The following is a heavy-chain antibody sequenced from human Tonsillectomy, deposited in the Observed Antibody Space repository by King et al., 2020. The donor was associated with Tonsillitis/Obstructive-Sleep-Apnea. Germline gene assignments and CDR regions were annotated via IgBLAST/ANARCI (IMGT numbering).Heavy chain of an antibody. CDR1: GHMFTNYG. Sequence: QLVQSGAEVKKPGASVKVSCRASGHMFTNYGITWVRQAPGQGLEWMGWISAYNGNTNYAQNLHNRVTLTTDTSTTTAYMELRSLRSDDTAVYYCARGAAVAALDFDLWGRGTLVTVSS. V-gene: IGHV1-18*01. CDR2: ISAYNGNT. J-gene: IGHJ2*01. CDR3: ARGAAVAALDFDL. D-gene: IGHD6-19*01.